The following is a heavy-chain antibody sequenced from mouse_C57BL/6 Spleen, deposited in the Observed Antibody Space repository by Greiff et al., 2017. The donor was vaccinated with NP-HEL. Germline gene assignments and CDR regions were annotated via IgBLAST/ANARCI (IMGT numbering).Heavy chain of an antibody. D-gene: IGHD1-1*02. Sequence: QVQLQQPGAELVRPGSSVKLSCKASGYTFTSYWMHWVKQRPIQGLEWIGNIDPSDSETHYNQKFKDKATLTVDKSSSTAYMQLSSLTSEDSAVYYCARGVGRRDYFDYWGQGTTLTVSS. CDR1: GYTFTSYW. CDR2: IDPSDSET. V-gene: IGHV1-52*01. J-gene: IGHJ2*01. CDR3: ARGVGRRDYFDY.